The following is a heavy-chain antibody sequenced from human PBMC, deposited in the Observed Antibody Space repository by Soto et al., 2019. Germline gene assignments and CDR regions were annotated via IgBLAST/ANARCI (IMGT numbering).Heavy chain of an antibody. J-gene: IGHJ5*02. D-gene: IGHD3-10*02. Sequence: GGSLRLTCVGSGVIFSNNCMHWVRQTPGKGLEWVAFMTYDGDDTFYAASVKGRFTISRDNSNHTLFLHMSNLRAEDTAKYYCTIVRVADSALDHWGQGTLVTVSS. CDR2: MTYDGDDT. CDR1: GVIFSNNC. CDR3: TIVRVADSALDH. V-gene: IGHV3-30*02.